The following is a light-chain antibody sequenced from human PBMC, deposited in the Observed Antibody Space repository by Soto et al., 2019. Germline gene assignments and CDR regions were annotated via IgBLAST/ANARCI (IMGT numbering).Light chain of an antibody. J-gene: IGKJ1*01. V-gene: IGKV1-39*01. CDR1: QRIGTH. Sequence: DIQMTQSPSSLSASVGDRVTITCRTSQRIGTHLNWYHEKPEKAPQLLIHAACILQSGVPSRFVRSGFGTDFTLNTTTLQPEDLATDYGQQSYSNPYTVGQGTKVEIK. CDR2: AAC. CDR3: QQSYSNPYT.